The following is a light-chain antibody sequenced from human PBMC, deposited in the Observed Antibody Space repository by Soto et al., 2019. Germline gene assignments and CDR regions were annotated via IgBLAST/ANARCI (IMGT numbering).Light chain of an antibody. CDR3: QQHHKWPLT. CDR1: ESINNN. CDR2: AAT. Sequence: EIVMTQSPATLSVSPGEGATLSCTASESINNNLAWYQQKPGQAPRLLIYAATTRATGFPASFSGSGSRTDFTLTISSLQSEDFAVYYCQQHHKWPLTFGGGTKVDIK. V-gene: IGKV3-15*01. J-gene: IGKJ4*01.